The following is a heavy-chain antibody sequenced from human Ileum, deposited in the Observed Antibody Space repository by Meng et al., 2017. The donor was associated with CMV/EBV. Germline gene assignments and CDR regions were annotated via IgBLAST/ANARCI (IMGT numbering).Heavy chain of an antibody. CDR2: ISGYNGNT. J-gene: IGHJ4*02. Sequence: GYTFTSYGIIWGRQAPGQGLEWMGWISGYNGNTNYAQKLQGRVTMTTDTSTTTAYMELRSLRSDDTAVYYCARDTAYYDFWSGTRDYWGQGTLVTVSS. CDR3: ARDTAYYDFWSGTRDY. CDR1: GYTFTSYG. D-gene: IGHD3-3*01. V-gene: IGHV1-18*01.